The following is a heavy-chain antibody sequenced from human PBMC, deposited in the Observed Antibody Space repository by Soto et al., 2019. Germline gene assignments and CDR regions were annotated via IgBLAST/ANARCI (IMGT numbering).Heavy chain of an antibody. D-gene: IGHD6-13*01. V-gene: IGHV6-1*01. Sequence: SQTLSLTCAISGDSVSSNSASWNLIRQSPSRGLEWLGRTYYRSKWYNDYAVSVKSRITINPDTSKNQFSLQLNSVTPEDTAVYYCARDGKKKGSSWSNFDYWGQGTLVTVSS. CDR2: TYYRSKWYN. CDR1: GDSVSSNSAS. CDR3: ARDGKKKGSSWSNFDY. J-gene: IGHJ4*02.